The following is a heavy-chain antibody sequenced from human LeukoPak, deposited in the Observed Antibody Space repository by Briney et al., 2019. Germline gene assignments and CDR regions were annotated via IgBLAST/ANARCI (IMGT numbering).Heavy chain of an antibody. J-gene: IGHJ4*02. CDR2: IYFSGNT. D-gene: IGHD1-26*01. CDR1: GDSVSSGSYY. CDR3: ARRKGGSYYGYYFDY. V-gene: IGHV4-61*01. Sequence: SETLSLTCTVSGDSVSSGSYYWSWIRQPPGKGLEWIGYIYFSGNTNYNPSPKSRVTISIDRFENQFSLRLSSVTAADTAVYYCARRKGGSYYGYYFDYWGQGTLVTVSS.